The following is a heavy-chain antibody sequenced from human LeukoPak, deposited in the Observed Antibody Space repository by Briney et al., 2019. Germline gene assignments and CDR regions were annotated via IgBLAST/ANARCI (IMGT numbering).Heavy chain of an antibody. CDR3: ARDLLGVRGVRQFDY. D-gene: IGHD2-8*02. CDR1: GGSISSYY. CDR2: IYYSGST. J-gene: IGHJ4*02. Sequence: SETLSLTCTVSGGSISSYYWSWIRQPPGKGLEWIGYIYYSGSTNYNPSLKSRVTISVDTSKNQFSLKLSSVTAADTAVYYCARDLLGVRGVRQFDYWGQGTLVTVSS. V-gene: IGHV4-59*01.